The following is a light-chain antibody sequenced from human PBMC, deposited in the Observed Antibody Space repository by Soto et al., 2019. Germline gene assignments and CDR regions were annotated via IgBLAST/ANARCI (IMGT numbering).Light chain of an antibody. CDR1: QSVSSN. CDR2: GGS. V-gene: IGKV3-15*01. CDR3: QQYSNWPLT. Sequence: EIVMTQSPATLSVSPGEGATLSCRASQSVSSNLAWYQQKPGQAPRLLIFGGSTRATGIPARFSGSGSGAEFSLTIXALQSEDFAIYYCQQYSNWPLTFGGGTKVGIK. J-gene: IGKJ4*01.